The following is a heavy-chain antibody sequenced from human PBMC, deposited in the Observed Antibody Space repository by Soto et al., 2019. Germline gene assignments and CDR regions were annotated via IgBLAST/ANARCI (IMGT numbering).Heavy chain of an antibody. D-gene: IGHD3-3*01. V-gene: IGHV1-18*01. Sequence: ASVKVSCKASGYTFTSYGISWVRQAPGQGLEWMGWISAYNGNTNYAQKFQGRVTITRDTSASTAYMELSSLRSEDTAVYYCARVANYDFWSGRQNWFDPWGQGTLVTVSS. CDR1: GYTFTSYG. CDR3: ARVANYDFWSGRQNWFDP. CDR2: ISAYNGNT. J-gene: IGHJ5*02.